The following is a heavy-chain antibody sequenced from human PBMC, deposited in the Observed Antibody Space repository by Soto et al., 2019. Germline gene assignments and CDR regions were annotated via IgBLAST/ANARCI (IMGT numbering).Heavy chain of an antibody. CDR2: IFASGRT. Sequence: PSETLSLTCTVSGGSISGNYWSWIRQPAGKGLEWIGRIFASGRTDYNPSLKSRVTMSVDTSKSQFSLKLRSVTAADTAVYFCARDSAGTKSFDWFDPWGQGTLVTVSS. CDR1: GGSISGNY. J-gene: IGHJ5*02. CDR3: ARDSAGTKSFDWFDP. D-gene: IGHD1-7*01. V-gene: IGHV4-4*07.